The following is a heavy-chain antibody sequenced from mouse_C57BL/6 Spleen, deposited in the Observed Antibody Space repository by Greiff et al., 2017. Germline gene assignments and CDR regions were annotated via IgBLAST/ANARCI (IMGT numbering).Heavy chain of an antibody. CDR2: IDPSDSYT. CDR3: SRRGTGTFDY. Sequence: QVQLKQPGAELVKPGASVKLSCKASGYTFTSYWMQWVKQRPGQGLEWIGEIDPSDSYTNYNQKFKGKATLTVDTSSSTDYMQLSSLTSEDSAVYYCSRRGTGTFDYWGQGTTLTVSS. CDR1: GYTFTSYW. D-gene: IGHD4-1*01. V-gene: IGHV1-50*01. J-gene: IGHJ2*01.